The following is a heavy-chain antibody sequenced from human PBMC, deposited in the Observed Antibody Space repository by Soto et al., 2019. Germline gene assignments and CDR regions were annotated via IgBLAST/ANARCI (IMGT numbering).Heavy chain of an antibody. CDR3: AKDRYEQTTTGLLDY. Sequence: PGGSLRLSCAASGFTFSSYAMSWVRQAPGKGLEWVSVISGSGGSTYYANSVKGRFTISRDNSKNTLYLQMNSLRAEDTAVYYCAKDRYEQTTTGLLDYWGKGTLVTVSS. D-gene: IGHD4-17*01. V-gene: IGHV3-23*01. CDR1: GFTFSSYA. CDR2: ISGSGGST. J-gene: IGHJ4*02.